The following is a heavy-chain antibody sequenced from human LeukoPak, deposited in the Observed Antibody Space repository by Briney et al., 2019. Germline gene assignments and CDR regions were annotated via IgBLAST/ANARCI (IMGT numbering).Heavy chain of an antibody. CDR2: IIPIFGTA. CDR3: ARDLTDRDGYNSNWFDP. CDR1: GGTFSSYA. Sequence: SVKVSCKASGGTFSSYAISWVRQAPGQGLEWMGRIIPIFGTANYAQKFQGRVTITTDESTSTAYMELSSLRSEDTAVYYCARDLTDRDGYNSNWFDPWGQGTLVTVSS. V-gene: IGHV1-69*05. J-gene: IGHJ5*02. D-gene: IGHD5-24*01.